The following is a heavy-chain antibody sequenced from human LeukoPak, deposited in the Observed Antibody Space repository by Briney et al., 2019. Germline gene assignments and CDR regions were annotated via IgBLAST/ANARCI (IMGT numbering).Heavy chain of an antibody. V-gene: IGHV3-21*01. D-gene: IGHD3-10*01. CDR2: ISSSSSYI. CDR1: GFTFSSYS. Sequence: GGSLRLSCAASGFTFSSYSMNWVPQAPGKGLEWVSSISSSSSYIYYADSMKGRFTISRDNAKNSLYLQMNSLRAEDTAVYYCGGSGNYGMDVWGKGTTVTVSS. J-gene: IGHJ6*04. CDR3: GGSGNYGMDV.